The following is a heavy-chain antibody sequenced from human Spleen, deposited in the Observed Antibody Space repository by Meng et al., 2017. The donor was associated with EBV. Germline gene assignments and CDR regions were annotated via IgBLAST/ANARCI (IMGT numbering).Heavy chain of an antibody. CDR1: GFSLSTRGVG. J-gene: IGHJ4*02. D-gene: IGHD6-6*01. CDR3: AHMIAARPFDS. CDR2: IYWDDDK. V-gene: IGHV2-5*02. Sequence: NTLKESGSTLVKPPQTLTLTCTFSGFSLSTRGVGVGWIRQPPGKALEWLAVIYWDDDKRYSPSLKSRLAITKDTSKNQVVLTMANMDPVDAATYYCAHMIAARPFDSWGQGTLVTVSS.